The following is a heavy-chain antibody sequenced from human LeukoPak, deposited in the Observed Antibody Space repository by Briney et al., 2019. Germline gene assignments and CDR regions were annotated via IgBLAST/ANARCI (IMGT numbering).Heavy chain of an antibody. Sequence: SVKVSCKASGGTFSSYAISWVRQAPGQGLERMGGIIPIFGTANYAQKFQGRVTITTDESTSTAYMELSSLRSEDTAVYYCAREDCSSTSCYRAWFDPWGQGTLVTVSS. D-gene: IGHD2-2*01. J-gene: IGHJ5*02. CDR1: GGTFSSYA. CDR3: AREDCSSTSCYRAWFDP. CDR2: IIPIFGTA. V-gene: IGHV1-69*05.